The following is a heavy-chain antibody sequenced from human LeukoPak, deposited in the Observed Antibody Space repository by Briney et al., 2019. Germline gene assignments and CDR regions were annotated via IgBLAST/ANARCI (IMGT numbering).Heavy chain of an antibody. V-gene: IGHV4-34*01. D-gene: IGHD3-22*01. J-gene: IGHJ3*02. CDR2: INHGGST. Sequence: SETLSLTCAVYGGSFSNYYWSWIRQPPGKGLEWIGEINHGGSTNYNPSLKSRVAISVDRSKNQFSLKLSSVAAADTAVYYCARGAYYYDSSGYGDAFDIWGQGTMVTVSS. CDR3: ARGAYYYDSSGYGDAFDI. CDR1: GGSFSNYY.